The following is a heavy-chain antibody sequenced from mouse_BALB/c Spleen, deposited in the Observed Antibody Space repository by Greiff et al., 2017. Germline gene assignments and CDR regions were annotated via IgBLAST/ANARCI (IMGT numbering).Heavy chain of an antibody. CDR1: GYNFTSYW. D-gene: IGHD2-14*01. CDR3: ARARYRYDGSWLAY. CDR2: IYPGSGST. V-gene: IGHV1-55*01. Sequence: QVQLQQPGAELVKPGTSVKLSCKASGYNFTSYWINWVKLRPGQGLEWIGHIYPGSGSTNYNGKFKGKATLTVDTSSSTAYMQLSSLASEDSALYYCARARYRYDGSWLAYWGQGTLVTVSA. J-gene: IGHJ3*01.